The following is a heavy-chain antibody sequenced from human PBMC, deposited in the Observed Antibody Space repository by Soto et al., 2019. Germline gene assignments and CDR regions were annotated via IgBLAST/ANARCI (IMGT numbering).Heavy chain of an antibody. J-gene: IGHJ5*02. V-gene: IGHV4-4*07. CDR1: GVPITDSY. D-gene: IGHD7-27*01. CDR2: VHAGGSF. Sequence: QAQLQVSGPGLVKPAESLSLICNVSGVPITDSYWSWIRQSPGKGLEWIGRVHAGGSFNYNHALRRRSASYVDTSKSQVSLSLTAVNAADTAVYCCARANTPEMTLGWFAPWGQGTLVTVSS. CDR3: ARANTPEMTLGWFAP.